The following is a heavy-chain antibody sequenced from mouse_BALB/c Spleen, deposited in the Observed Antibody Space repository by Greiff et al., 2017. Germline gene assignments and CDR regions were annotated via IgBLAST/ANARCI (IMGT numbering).Heavy chain of an antibody. J-gene: IGHJ3*01. CDR2: ISSGSSTI. V-gene: IGHV5-17*02. CDR1: GFTFSSFE. D-gene: IGHD4-1*01. CDR3: AREGPLTGTRFAY. Sequence: EVKLVESGGGLVQPGGSRKLSCAASGFTFSSFEMHWVRQAPEKGLEWVAYISSGSSTIYYADTVKGRFTISRDNPKNTLFLQMTSLRSEDTAMYYCAREGPLTGTRFAYWGQGTLVTVSA.